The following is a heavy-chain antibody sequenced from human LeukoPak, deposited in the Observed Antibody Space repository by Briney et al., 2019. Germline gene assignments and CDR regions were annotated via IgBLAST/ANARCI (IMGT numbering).Heavy chain of an antibody. CDR3: ARHGRESRYFDWLLYYIDH. D-gene: IGHD3-9*01. CDR2: IHYSGNT. V-gene: IGHV4-59*08. J-gene: IGHJ4*02. Sequence: TLSLTCTVSGASISAYSWSWIRQPPGKGLEWIGCIHYSGNTHCNPSLESRVTLSVDTSKNQFSLKLSSVTAADTAVYYCARHGRESRYFDWLLYYIDHWGQGALVTVSS. CDR1: GASISAYS.